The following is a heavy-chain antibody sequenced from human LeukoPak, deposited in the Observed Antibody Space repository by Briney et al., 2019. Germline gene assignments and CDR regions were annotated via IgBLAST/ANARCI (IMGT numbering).Heavy chain of an antibody. V-gene: IGHV1-2*02. D-gene: IGHD6-13*01. CDR3: ARDRSSAYSSNWYPSFDY. J-gene: IGHJ4*02. CDR1: GYTFSDHY. Sequence: ASVKVSCKASGYTFSDHYMQWVRQAPGQGFEWLGWINPNSGGTSYAQKFQGRVTMTRDTSISTVYMELSRLRSDDTAVYYCARDRSSAYSSNWYPSFDYWGQGTLVTVSS. CDR2: INPNSGGT.